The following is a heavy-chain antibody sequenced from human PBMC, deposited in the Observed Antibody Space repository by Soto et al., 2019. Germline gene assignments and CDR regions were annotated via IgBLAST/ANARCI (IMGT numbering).Heavy chain of an antibody. D-gene: IGHD5-12*01. CDR3: ARGNHRWLQLWYCDR. CDR2: IIPIFGTA. CDR1: GGTFSSYT. V-gene: IGHV1-69*12. J-gene: IGHJ2*01. Sequence: QVQLVQSGAEVKKPGSSVTVSCKASGGTFSSYTISLVRQAPGQGLEWMGGIIPIFGTAYYAQKFQGRVTITADESTSTAYMELSSLRFDDTAVYYCARGNHRWLQLWYCDRWSRGTLVTVSS.